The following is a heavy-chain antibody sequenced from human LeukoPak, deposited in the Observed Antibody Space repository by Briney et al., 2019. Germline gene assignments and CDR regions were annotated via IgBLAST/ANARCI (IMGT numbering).Heavy chain of an antibody. D-gene: IGHD5-12*01. CDR1: GYTFTSYD. Sequence: ASVKVSCKASGYTFTSYDINWVRQATGQGLEWMGWMNPNSGNTGYAQKFQGRVTMTRNTSISTAYMELSSLRSEDTAVYYCARRSGVNPKSAFDIWGQGTMVTVSS. V-gene: IGHV1-8*01. CDR2: MNPNSGNT. CDR3: ARRSGVNPKSAFDI. J-gene: IGHJ3*02.